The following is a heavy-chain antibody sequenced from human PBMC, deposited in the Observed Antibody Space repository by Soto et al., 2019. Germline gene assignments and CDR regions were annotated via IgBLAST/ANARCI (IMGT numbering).Heavy chain of an antibody. Sequence: PSETLSLTCTVSGGSISSYYWSWIRQPPGKGLEWIGYIYYSGSTYYNPSLKSRVTISVDRSKNQFSLKLSSVTAADTAVYYCASYIAVAGTGDAFDIWGQGTRVTVAS. CDR3: ASYIAVAGTGDAFDI. CDR1: GGSISSYY. D-gene: IGHD6-19*01. V-gene: IGHV4-59*12. J-gene: IGHJ3*02. CDR2: IYYSGST.